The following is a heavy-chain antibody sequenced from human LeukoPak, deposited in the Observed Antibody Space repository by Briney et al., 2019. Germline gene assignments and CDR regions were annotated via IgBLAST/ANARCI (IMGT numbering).Heavy chain of an antibody. D-gene: IGHD6-13*01. Sequence: PGGSLRLSCAASGFTFSSYWMSWVRQAPGKGLEWVANIKEDGSEKQYVDSVKGRFTISRDNAKNSLYLQMNSLSAEDTAVYYCARDHSKVRAGTDYWGQGILVTVSS. V-gene: IGHV3-7*01. J-gene: IGHJ4*02. CDR1: GFTFSSYW. CDR3: ARDHSKVRAGTDY. CDR2: IKEDGSEK.